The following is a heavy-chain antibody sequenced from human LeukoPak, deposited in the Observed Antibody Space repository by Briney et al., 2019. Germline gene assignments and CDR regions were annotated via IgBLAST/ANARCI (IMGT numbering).Heavy chain of an antibody. J-gene: IGHJ6*02. CDR1: GGTFSSYA. CDR2: IIPIFGTA. V-gene: IGHV1-69*13. Sequence: SVKVSCKASGGTFSSYAISWVRQAPGQGLEWMGGIIPIFGTANYAQKFQGRVTITADESTSTAYMELSSLRSEDTAVYYRARGEWELLLGDYYYGMDVWGQGTTVTVSS. D-gene: IGHD1-26*01. CDR3: ARGEWELLLGDYYYGMDV.